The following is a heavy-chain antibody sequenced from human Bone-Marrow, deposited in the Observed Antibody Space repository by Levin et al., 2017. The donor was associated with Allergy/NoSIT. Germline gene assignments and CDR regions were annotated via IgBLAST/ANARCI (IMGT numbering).Heavy chain of an antibody. V-gene: IGHV3-66*01. Sequence: GGSLRLSCAASGFTVGNNYVAWVRQAPGKGLDWISVIYSGGGTYYADSVKGRFTISRDKSKNTVYLQMNSLRVEDTAVYYCSSAPGFSDHWGQGTLVTVSS. J-gene: IGHJ4*02. CDR1: GFTVGNNY. CDR2: IYSGGGT. CDR3: SSAPGFSDH.